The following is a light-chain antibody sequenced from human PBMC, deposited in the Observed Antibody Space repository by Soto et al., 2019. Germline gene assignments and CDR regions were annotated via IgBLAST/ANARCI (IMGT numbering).Light chain of an antibody. Sequence: QSVLTQPPSASGSPGQSVTISCTGTSSDVGGYNYVSWYQQHPGKAPKLMIYGISKRPSGVPDRFSGSKSGNTASLTVSGLQAEDEADYYCTSYAGGTSVGVLGSGTKLTVL. CDR2: GIS. CDR1: SSDVGGYNY. V-gene: IGLV2-8*01. J-gene: IGLJ6*01. CDR3: TSYAGGTSVGV.